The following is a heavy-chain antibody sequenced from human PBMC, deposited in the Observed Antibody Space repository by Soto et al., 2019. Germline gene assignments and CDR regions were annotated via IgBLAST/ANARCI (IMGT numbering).Heavy chain of an antibody. V-gene: IGHV4-30-4*01. CDR1: GGSISSGDYY. CDR2: IHYSGYT. D-gene: IGHD3-10*01. J-gene: IGHJ6*02. CDR3: GRSGSGRYGMDV. Sequence: SETLSLTCSVSGGSISSGDYYWSWIRQPPGKGLEWIGHIHYSGYTYDNPSLKSRLTKSVDTSKNQFSLRLSSVTAADTAVYYCGRSGSGRYGMDVWGQGTTVTVSS.